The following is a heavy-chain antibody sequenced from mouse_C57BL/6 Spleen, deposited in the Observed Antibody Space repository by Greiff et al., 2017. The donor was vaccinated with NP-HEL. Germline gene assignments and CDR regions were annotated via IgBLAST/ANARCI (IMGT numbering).Heavy chain of an antibody. J-gene: IGHJ4*01. CDR1: GYAFSSSW. V-gene: IGHV1-82*01. CDR3: APVITTAGYYAMDY. Sequence: QVQLKQSGPELVKPGASVKISCKASGYAFSSSWMNWVKQRPGKGLEWIGRIYPGDGDTNYNGKFKGKATLTPDKSSSTAYMQLSSLTSEDSAVYFCAPVITTAGYYAMDYWGQGTSVTVSS. CDR2: IYPGDGDT. D-gene: IGHD1-1*01.